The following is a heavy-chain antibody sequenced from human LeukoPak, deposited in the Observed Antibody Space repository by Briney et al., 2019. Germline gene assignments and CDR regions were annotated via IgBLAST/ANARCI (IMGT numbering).Heavy chain of an antibody. CDR2: INPNSGGT. J-gene: IGHJ3*02. Sequence: ASVKVSCKASGYTFTGYYMHWVRQAPGQGLEWMGWINPNSGGTNYAQKFQGRVTMTRDTSISTAYMELSRLRSDDTAVYYCARRLRRIAARGDAFDIWGQGTMVTVSS. D-gene: IGHD6-6*01. CDR3: ARRLRRIAARGDAFDI. CDR1: GYTFTGYY. V-gene: IGHV1-2*02.